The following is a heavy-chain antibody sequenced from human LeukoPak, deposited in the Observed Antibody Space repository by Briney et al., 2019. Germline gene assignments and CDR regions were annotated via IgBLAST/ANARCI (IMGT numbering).Heavy chain of an antibody. J-gene: IGHJ4*02. V-gene: IGHV1-69*01. CDR2: VIPIFGTA. Sequence: SVKVSCKASGGTFSSYAISWVRQAPGQGLEWMGGVIPIFGTANYAQKFQGSVTITADESTSTAYMELSSLRSEDTAVYYCARIRYYGSGRGYYFDYWGQGTLVTVSS. CDR3: ARIRYYGSGRGYYFDY. D-gene: IGHD3-10*01. CDR1: GGTFSSYA.